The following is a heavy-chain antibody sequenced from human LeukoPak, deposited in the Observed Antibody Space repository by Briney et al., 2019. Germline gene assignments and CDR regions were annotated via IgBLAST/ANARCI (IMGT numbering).Heavy chain of an antibody. D-gene: IGHD6-19*01. V-gene: IGHV3-30*02. CDR3: AKDEPRHAVAGYYFDY. Sequence: GGSLRLSCAASGFTFSSYGMHWVRQAPGKGLEWVAFIRYDGSNKYYADSVKGRLTISRDNSKNTLYLQMNSLRAEDTAVYYCAKDEPRHAVAGYYFDYWGQGTLVTVSS. CDR1: GFTFSSYG. J-gene: IGHJ4*02. CDR2: IRYDGSNK.